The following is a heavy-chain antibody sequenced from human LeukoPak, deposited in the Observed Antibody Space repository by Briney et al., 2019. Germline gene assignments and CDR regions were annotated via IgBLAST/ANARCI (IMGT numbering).Heavy chain of an antibody. J-gene: IGHJ3*02. D-gene: IGHD5-18*01. V-gene: IGHV4-4*07. CDR2: IYTSAST. CDR1: GGSISSYY. CDR3: ARDALQLWDAFDI. Sequence: PSETLSLTCTVSGGSISSYYWSCIRHPAGKGLEWVGRIYTSASTNYNPSLKSRVTMSVDTSMNQFSLKLSSVTAADTAVYYCARDALQLWDAFDIWGQGTMVTVSS.